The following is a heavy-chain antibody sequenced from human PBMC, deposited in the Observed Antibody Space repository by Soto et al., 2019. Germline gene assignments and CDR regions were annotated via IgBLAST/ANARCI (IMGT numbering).Heavy chain of an antibody. Sequence: GASVKVSCKASGYTFTSNAIHWMRQAPGQRLEWMGWINGGDADTKYSENFQGRFTLSRDNAKNSLHLQMDSLRAEDTAMYFCARVAYVNGWIFDCWGQGTLVTVSS. CDR2: INGGDADT. CDR1: GYTFTSNA. V-gene: IGHV1-3*01. D-gene: IGHD6-19*01. J-gene: IGHJ4*01. CDR3: ARVAYVNGWIFDC.